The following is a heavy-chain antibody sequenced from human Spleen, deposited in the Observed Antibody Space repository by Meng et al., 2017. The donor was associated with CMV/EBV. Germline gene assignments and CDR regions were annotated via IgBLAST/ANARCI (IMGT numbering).Heavy chain of an antibody. CDR1: GYRLSSCA. Sequence: SCIATGYRLSSCAIHWVRQARGTKLEWMGWISTSNGDPKYSQKFHGRVTITRDTSASTAYMELSSLRSEDTAVYYCARGVGTLIIDYWGQGTLVTVSS. V-gene: IGHV1-3*04. CDR3: ARGVGTLIIDY. CDR2: ISTSNGDP. D-gene: IGHD4-23*01. J-gene: IGHJ4*02.